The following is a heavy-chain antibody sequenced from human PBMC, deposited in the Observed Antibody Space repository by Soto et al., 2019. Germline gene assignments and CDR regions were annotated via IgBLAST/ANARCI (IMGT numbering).Heavy chain of an antibody. CDR2: IASKTYGATR. V-gene: IGHV3-49*04. J-gene: IGHJ3*01. CDR3: TRLPPEWFRTTPFDV. CDR1: GFRFSDYA. D-gene: IGHD2-8*01. Sequence: EVQLVESGGGLIQSGRSLRLSCTGFGFRFSDYAVTWVRQTPGKGLEWVGFIASKTYGATREYAASVKGRFIISRDDPKSIAYLQMNGLKIEDTAVYFCTRLPPEWFRTTPFDVWGQGTRVTVSS.